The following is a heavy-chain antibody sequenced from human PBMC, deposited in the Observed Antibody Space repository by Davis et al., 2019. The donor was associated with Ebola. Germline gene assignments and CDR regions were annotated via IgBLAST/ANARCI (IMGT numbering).Heavy chain of an antibody. CDR2: IKQDGSAK. CDR3: ARGDYQDSSGYWVDAFDV. D-gene: IGHD3-22*01. J-gene: IGHJ3*01. Sequence: GGSLRLSCAASGFTFRSYWMSWVRQAPGKGLEWVANIKQDGSAKYYVDSVKGRFTLSRDNTKNSLYLQMNSLRAEDTAVYYCARGDYQDSSGYWVDAFDVWGQGTLVTVSS. CDR1: GFTFRSYW. V-gene: IGHV3-7*03.